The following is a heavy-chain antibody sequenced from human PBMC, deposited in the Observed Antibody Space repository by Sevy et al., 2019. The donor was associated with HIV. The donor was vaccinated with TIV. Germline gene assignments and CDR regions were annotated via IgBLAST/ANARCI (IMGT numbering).Heavy chain of an antibody. Sequence: SETLSLTCTVSGDSISSYYWSWMRQPPGKGLEWIGYIHYSGSTNYNPSLKSRVTISVDTSKIQFSLNLNSVTPADTAVYFCARASGQSTSSRYFDFWGQGTLVTVSS. D-gene: IGHD6-6*01. J-gene: IGHJ4*02. CDR3: ARASGQSTSSRYFDF. V-gene: IGHV4-59*01. CDR1: GDSISSYY. CDR2: IHYSGST.